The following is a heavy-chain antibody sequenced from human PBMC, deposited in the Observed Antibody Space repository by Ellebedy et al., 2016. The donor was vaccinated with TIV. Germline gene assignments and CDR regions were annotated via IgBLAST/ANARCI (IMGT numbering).Heavy chain of an antibody. CDR1: GFTFSSYG. J-gene: IGHJ6*03. CDR2: ISGGGGTT. V-gene: IGHV3-23*01. Sequence: GGSLRLXXAASGFTFSSYGMSWVRQAPGKGLEWVSAISGGGGTTYYADSVKARFTISRDNSKNTLYLQMNSLRAEDTAVYYCAKIECSSTSCYYYYYYMDVWGKGTTVTVSS. CDR3: AKIECSSTSCYYYYYYMDV. D-gene: IGHD2-2*01.